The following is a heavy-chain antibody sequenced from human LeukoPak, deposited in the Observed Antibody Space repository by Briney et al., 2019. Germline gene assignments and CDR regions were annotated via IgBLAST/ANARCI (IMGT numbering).Heavy chain of an antibody. CDR2: ISYDGSNK. V-gene: IGHV3-30*03. Sequence: GGSLRLSCAASGFTFSSYGMHWVRQAPGKGLEWVAVISYDGSNKYYADSVKGRFTISRDNSKNTLYLQMNSLRAEDTAVYYCARERDYYFDYWAREPWSPSPQ. CDR3: ARERDYYFDY. J-gene: IGHJ4*02. CDR1: GFTFSSYG.